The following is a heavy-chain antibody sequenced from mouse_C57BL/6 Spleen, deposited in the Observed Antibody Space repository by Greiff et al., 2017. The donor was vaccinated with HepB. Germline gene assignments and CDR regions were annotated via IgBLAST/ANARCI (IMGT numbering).Heavy chain of an antibody. CDR2: IYPRSGNT. CDR3: ARRGGSYGYFDV. D-gene: IGHD1-1*01. Sequence: QVQLQQSGAELARPGASVKLSCKASGYTFTSYGISWVKQRTGQGLEWIGEIYPRSGNTYYNEKFKGKATLTADKSSSTAYMELRSLTSEDSAVYFCARRGGSYGYFDVWGTGTTVTVSS. V-gene: IGHV1-81*01. CDR1: GYTFTSYG. J-gene: IGHJ1*03.